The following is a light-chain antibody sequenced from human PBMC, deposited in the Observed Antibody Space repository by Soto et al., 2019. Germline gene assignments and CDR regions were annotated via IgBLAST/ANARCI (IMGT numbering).Light chain of an antibody. CDR2: GTS. CDR3: QQYDDWG. CDR1: QNVTSN. V-gene: IGKV3-15*01. Sequence: MVMTQSPATLSVTPGERVTLSCRTSQNVTSNLAWYQLKPGQTPSLLIYGTSTRAPDIPVRFSGSGSGTEFTLTITTAQSGDSAVYYCQQYDDWGFGPGTKVEIK. J-gene: IGKJ1*01.